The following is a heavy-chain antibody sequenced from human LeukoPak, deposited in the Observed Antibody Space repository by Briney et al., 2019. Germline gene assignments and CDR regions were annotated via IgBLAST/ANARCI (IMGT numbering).Heavy chain of an antibody. Sequence: SETLSLTCTVSGGSISSYYWSWIRQPAGKGLEWIGRIYTSGSTNYNPSLKGRVTISVDKSKNQFSLKLSSVTAADTAVYYCAREAMVPYYYYYMDVWGKGTTVTVSS. J-gene: IGHJ6*03. D-gene: IGHD5-18*01. CDR3: AREAMVPYYYYYMDV. V-gene: IGHV4-4*07. CDR2: IYTSGST. CDR1: GGSISSYY.